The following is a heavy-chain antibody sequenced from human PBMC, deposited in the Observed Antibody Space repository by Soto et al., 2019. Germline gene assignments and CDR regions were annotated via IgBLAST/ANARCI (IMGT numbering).Heavy chain of an antibody. CDR2: ISAHNGNT. V-gene: IGHV1-18*01. CDR1: GYAFTTYG. Sequence: QVHLVQSGAEVKKPGASVKVSCKGSGYAFTTYGITWVRQAPGQGLEWMGWISAHNGNTNYAQKLQGRVTVTRDTSTSTAYMELRSLRSDDTPGYYCARGRYGDYWGQGALVTVSS. D-gene: IGHD1-1*01. CDR3: ARGRYGDY. J-gene: IGHJ4*02.